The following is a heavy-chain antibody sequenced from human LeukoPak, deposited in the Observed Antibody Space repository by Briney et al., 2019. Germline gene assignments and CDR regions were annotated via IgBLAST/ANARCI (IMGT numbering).Heavy chain of an antibody. CDR3: VRWGPDKAMDV. J-gene: IGHJ6*03. Sequence: GGSLRLSCAASGFTFSSHGMHWVRQAPGKGLEWVAVIWYEGSNKYYADSVKGRFTISRDNSKNTLYVEMNSLRAEDTAVYYCVRWGPDKAMDVWDKGTTVTVSS. CDR1: GFTFSSHG. CDR2: IWYEGSNK. V-gene: IGHV3-33*01. D-gene: IGHD7-27*01.